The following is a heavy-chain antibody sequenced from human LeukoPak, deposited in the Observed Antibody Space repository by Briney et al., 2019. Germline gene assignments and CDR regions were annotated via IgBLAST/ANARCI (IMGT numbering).Heavy chain of an antibody. V-gene: IGHV4-59*01. Sequence: PSETLSLTCTVSGDSMSDYFWTWIRQPPGKGLEWIGYAADSGSTNYNPSLKSRVTISVDTSKNQVSLKLRSVTAADTAVYYCARTTEGYAGGPGYSYYYYMDVWGKGTTVTISS. CDR2: AADSGST. J-gene: IGHJ6*03. D-gene: IGHD5-12*01. CDR1: GDSMSDYF. CDR3: ARTTEGYAGGPGYSYYYYMDV.